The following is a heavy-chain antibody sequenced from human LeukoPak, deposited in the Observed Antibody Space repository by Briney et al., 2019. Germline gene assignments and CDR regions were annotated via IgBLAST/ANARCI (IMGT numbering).Heavy chain of an antibody. J-gene: IGHJ5*02. Sequence: PSGTLSLTCAVSGGSISSSNWWSWVRQPPGKGLEWIGEIYHSGSTNYNPSLKSRVTMSVDTSKNQFSLKLSSVTAADTAVYYCARDGRTRGFDPWGQGTLVTVSS. CDR1: GGSISSSNW. D-gene: IGHD3/OR15-3a*01. V-gene: IGHV4-4*02. CDR2: IYHSGST. CDR3: ARDGRTRGFDP.